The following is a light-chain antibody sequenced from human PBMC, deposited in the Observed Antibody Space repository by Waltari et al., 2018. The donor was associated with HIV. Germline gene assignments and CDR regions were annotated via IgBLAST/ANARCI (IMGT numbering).Light chain of an antibody. J-gene: IGKJ1*01. CDR3: QQYYLSPWT. CDR1: QSISNW. Sequence: DIQMTQSLATLSASVGYRVTLTCRASQSISNWLAWYQRKPGNEPKLLIYKASTLEGGVPSRFRGSGSGTEFTLTINSLQPADFATYFCQQYYLSPWTFGQGARV. V-gene: IGKV1-5*03. CDR2: KAS.